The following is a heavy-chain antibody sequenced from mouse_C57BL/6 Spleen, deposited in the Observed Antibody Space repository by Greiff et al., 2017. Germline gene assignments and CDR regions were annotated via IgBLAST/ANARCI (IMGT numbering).Heavy chain of an antibody. D-gene: IGHD4-1*01. Sequence: EVKLMESGPGLVKPSQSLSLTCSVTGYSITSGYYWNWIRQFPGKKLEWMCYISYDGSNNYNPSLKNRISITRDTSKHQFFLKLNSVTTEDTATYYCARETGYYAMYYWGQGTSVTVSS. CDR1: GYSITSGYY. V-gene: IGHV3-6*01. J-gene: IGHJ4*01. CDR2: ISYDGSN. CDR3: ARETGYYAMYY.